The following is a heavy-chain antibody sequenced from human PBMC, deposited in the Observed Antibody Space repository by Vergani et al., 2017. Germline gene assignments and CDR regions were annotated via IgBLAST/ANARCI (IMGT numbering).Heavy chain of an antibody. CDR1: GYTFTSYY. D-gene: IGHD5-12*01. V-gene: IGHV1-46*01. J-gene: IGHJ4*02. Sequence: QVQLVQSGAEVKKPGASVKVSCKASGYTFTSYYMHWVRQAPEQGLEWMGIINPSGGSTSYAQKFQGRVTMTRDTSTSTVYMELSSLRSEDTAVYYCAREGRSGYDFGYWGQGTLVTVSS. CDR2: INPSGGST. CDR3: AREGRSGYDFGY.